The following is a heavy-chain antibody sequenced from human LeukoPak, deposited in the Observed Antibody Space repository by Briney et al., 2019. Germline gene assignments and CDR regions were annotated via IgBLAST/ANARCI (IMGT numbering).Heavy chain of an antibody. J-gene: IGHJ4*02. Sequence: GASVKVSCKASGYTFTSYGISWVRQAPGQGLEWMGCISAYNGNTSYAQKLQGRVTMSTDTSTSTAYMELRSLRSDDTAVYYCARITIFGVVITQPLDYWGQGTLVTVSS. D-gene: IGHD3-3*01. CDR1: GYTFTSYG. V-gene: IGHV1-18*01. CDR3: ARITIFGVVITQPLDY. CDR2: ISAYNGNT.